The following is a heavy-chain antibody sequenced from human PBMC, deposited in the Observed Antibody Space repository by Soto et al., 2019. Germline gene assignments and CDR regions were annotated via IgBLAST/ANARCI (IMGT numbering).Heavy chain of an antibody. CDR1: GGSFSGYY. D-gene: IGHD5-18*01. J-gene: IGHJ6*02. CDR3: ARKAAMVLYYYYYYGMDV. V-gene: IGHV4-34*01. CDR2: INHSGST. Sequence: SETLSLTCAVYGGSFSGYYWSWIRHPPGKGLEWIGEINHSGSTNYNPSLKSRVTISVDTSKNQFSLKLSSVTAADTAVYYCARKAAMVLYYYYYYGMDVWGQGTTVTVSS.